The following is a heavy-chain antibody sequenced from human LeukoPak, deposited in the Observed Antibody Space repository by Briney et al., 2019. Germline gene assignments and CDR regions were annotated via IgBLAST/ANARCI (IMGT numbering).Heavy chain of an antibody. V-gene: IGHV3-53*01. CDR3: ARGVYYGSGSYIGDP. CDR1: GFTVSSNY. J-gene: IGHJ5*02. Sequence: GGSLRLSCAASGFTVSSNYMSCVRQAPGKGLEWVSVIYSGGNTYYTDSVKGRFTISRDNSKNTLYLQMNSLRAEDTAVYYCARGVYYGSGSYIGDPWGQGTLVTVSS. CDR2: IYSGGNT. D-gene: IGHD3-10*01.